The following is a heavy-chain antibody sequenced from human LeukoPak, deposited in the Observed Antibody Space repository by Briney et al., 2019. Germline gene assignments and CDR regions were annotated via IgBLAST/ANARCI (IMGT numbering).Heavy chain of an antibody. V-gene: IGHV3-21*01. CDR3: ARGYCSGGSCYSGSYY. CDR2: ISSGSYI. Sequence: KTGGSLRLSCAASGFPFSSYNLNWVRQAPGEGLEWVSSISSGSYIYYADSVKCRFTISRDNAKNSVYLQMNSLRAEDTAVYYCARGYCSGGSCYSGSYYWGQGTLVTVSS. CDR1: GFPFSSYN. D-gene: IGHD2-15*01. J-gene: IGHJ4*02.